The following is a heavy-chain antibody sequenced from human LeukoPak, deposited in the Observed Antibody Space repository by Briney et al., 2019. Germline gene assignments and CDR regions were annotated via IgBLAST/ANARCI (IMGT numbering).Heavy chain of an antibody. CDR3: ARPTVAALSGLYLCSNL. CDR2: ISGSSRNT. D-gene: IGHD4-23*01. CDR1: GFTISSCA. V-gene: IGHV3-11*03. Sequence: PGGSLSLSCAASGFTISSCAMSWIRQAPGKGLEWVSYISGSSRNTNYADSVKGRFTISRDNAKNSLYLQMDSLRGEDTAVYYCARPTVAALSGLYLCSNLSRRATLVTVSS. J-gene: IGHJ2*01.